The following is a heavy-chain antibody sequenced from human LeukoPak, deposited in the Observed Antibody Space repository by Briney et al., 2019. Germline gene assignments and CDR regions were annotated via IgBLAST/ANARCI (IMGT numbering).Heavy chain of an antibody. CDR2: IKSKTDGGTT. V-gene: IGHV3-15*01. J-gene: IGHJ4*02. D-gene: IGHD3-22*01. CDR3: TTLESYDSSGYYLDY. Sequence: PGGSLRLSCVASGFTFSNAWMSWVRQAPGKGLEWVGRIKSKTDGGTTDYAAPVKGRFTISRDDSENALHLQMNSLKTEDTAVYYCTTLESYDSSGYYLDYWGQGTLVTVSS. CDR1: GFTFSNAW.